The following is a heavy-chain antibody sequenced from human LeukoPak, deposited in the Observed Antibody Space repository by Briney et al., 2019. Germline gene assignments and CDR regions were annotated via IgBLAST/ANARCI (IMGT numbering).Heavy chain of an antibody. V-gene: IGHV5-51*01. D-gene: IGHD2-2*01. Sequence: GESLKISCKGSGYSFTSYWIGWVRRMPGKGLEWMGIIYPGDSDTRYSPSFQGQVTISADKSISTAYLQWSSLKASDTAMYYCARLGRRSYCSSTSCLTYPFDYWGQGTLVTVS. CDR2: IYPGDSDT. CDR1: GYSFTSYW. J-gene: IGHJ4*02. CDR3: ARLGRRSYCSSTSCLTYPFDY.